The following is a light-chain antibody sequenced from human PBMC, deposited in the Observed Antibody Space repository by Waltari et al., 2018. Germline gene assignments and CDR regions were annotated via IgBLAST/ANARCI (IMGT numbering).Light chain of an antibody. V-gene: IGKV3-20*01. J-gene: IGKJ1*01. CDR3: QQYGSSPRT. Sequence: CRGSQSGSSGWLAWFQQKPGQAPRLLIYGASRRARGIPDRFRGSGSGTDFTLTISRVDPEDFALYFCQQYGSSPRTFGQGTKVEI. CDR1: QSGSSGW. CDR2: GAS.